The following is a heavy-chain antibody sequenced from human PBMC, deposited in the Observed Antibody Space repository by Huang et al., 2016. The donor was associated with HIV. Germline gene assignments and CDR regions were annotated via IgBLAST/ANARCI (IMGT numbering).Heavy chain of an antibody. V-gene: IGHV3-30*18. CDR3: AKGGSAAAVLDF. J-gene: IGHJ4*02. Sequence: QVQLVESGGGVVQPGRSLRISCAASGFTFSSYGMHWVRQAPGKGLEGVAVISYDAKTKYYAESVNGRFSISRDKSKTTVYLQLNSLRLEDTAVYYCAKGGSAAAVLDFWGQGTLVTVSS. CDR1: GFTFSSYG. CDR2: ISYDAKTK. D-gene: IGHD6-13*01.